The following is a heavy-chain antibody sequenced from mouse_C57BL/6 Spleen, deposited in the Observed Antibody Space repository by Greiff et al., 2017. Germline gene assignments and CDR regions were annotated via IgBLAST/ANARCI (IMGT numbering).Heavy chain of an antibody. D-gene: IGHD1-1*01. J-gene: IGHJ1*03. CDR2: IRSKSSNYAT. Sequence: EVMLVESGGGLVQPKGSLKLSCAASGFTFNTYAMHWVRQAPGKGLEWVARIRSKSSNYATYYADSVKDRFTISSDDSQSMLYLQMNNLKTEDTAMYYCVRPIYYYGSSYPDWYFDVWGTGTTVTVSS. CDR1: GFTFNTYA. V-gene: IGHV10-3*01. CDR3: VRPIYYYGSSYPDWYFDV.